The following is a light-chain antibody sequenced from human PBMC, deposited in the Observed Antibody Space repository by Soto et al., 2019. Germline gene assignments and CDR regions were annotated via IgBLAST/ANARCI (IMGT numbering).Light chain of an antibody. J-gene: IGLJ1*01. CDR3: SSFTSSNTYV. CDR2: DVN. V-gene: IGLV2-18*02. Sequence: LTQPPSVSGSPGQSVAISCTGTSSDIGAYNRVSWYQQPPGTAPKLMIYDVNNRPSGVPDRFSGSKSGNTASLTISGLQADDEADYYCSSFTSSNTYVFGTGTKVPS. CDR1: SSDIGAYNR.